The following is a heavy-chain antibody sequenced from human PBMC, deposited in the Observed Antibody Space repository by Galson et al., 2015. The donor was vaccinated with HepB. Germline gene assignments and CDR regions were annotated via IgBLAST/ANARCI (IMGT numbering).Heavy chain of an antibody. V-gene: IGHV3-30-3*01. CDR1: GFTFSSYA. CDR3: ARDLNYYDSSGPGDY. CDR2: ISYDGSNK. J-gene: IGHJ4*02. Sequence: LRLSCAASGFTFSSYAMHWVRQAPGKGLEWVAVISYDGSNKYYADSVKGRFTISRDNSKNTLYLQMNSLRAEDTAVYYCARDLNYYDSSGPGDYWGQGTLVTVSS. D-gene: IGHD3-22*01.